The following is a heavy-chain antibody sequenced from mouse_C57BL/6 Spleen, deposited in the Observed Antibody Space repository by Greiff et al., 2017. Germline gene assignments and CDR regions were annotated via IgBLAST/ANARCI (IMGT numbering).Heavy chain of an antibody. CDR3: ARVNYYGTSYKGYYAMDY. CDR2: IYPRSGNT. V-gene: IGHV1-81*01. D-gene: IGHD1-1*01. J-gene: IGHJ4*01. CDR1: GYTFTSYG. Sequence: QVQLQQSGAELARPGASVKLSCKASGYTFTSYGISWVKQRTGKGLEWIGQIYPRSGNTYYNEKFKGKATLTADKSSSTAYMELRSLTSEDSAVYFGARVNYYGTSYKGYYAMDYWGQGTSVTVSS.